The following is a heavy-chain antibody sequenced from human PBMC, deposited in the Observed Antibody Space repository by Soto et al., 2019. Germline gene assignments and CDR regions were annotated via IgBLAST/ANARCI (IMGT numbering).Heavy chain of an antibody. D-gene: IGHD3-3*01. CDR1: GGSMSSSSYY. J-gene: IGHJ5*02. CDR2: IYYSGST. Sequence: PSETLSLTCTVSGGSMSSSSYYWGWIRQPPGKGLEWIGSIYYSGSTYYNPSLKSRVTISVDTSKNQFSLKLSSVTAADTAVYYCASEIFGVVLNWFDPWGQGTLVTVSS. V-gene: IGHV4-39*01. CDR3: ASEIFGVVLNWFDP.